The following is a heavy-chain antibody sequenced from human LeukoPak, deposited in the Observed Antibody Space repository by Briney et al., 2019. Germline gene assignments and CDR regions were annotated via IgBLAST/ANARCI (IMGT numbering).Heavy chain of an antibody. CDR3: AKDLGGGSGCYDL. CDR2: ISYDGSNK. D-gene: IGHD6-19*01. Sequence: VGSLRLSCAPSGFTFSRYGMQWVPQAPGKGLGWVAIISYDGSNKYYADSVQGRFTISRDNSKNTLYLQMNSLRAEDTAVYYCAKDLGGGSGCYDLWGRGTLVTVSS. CDR1: GFTFSRYG. J-gene: IGHJ2*01. V-gene: IGHV3-30*18.